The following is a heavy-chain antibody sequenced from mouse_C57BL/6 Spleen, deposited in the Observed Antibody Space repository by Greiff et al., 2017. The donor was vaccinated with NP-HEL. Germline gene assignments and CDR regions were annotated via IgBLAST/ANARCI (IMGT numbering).Heavy chain of an antibody. CDR3: TRGTGKLTGAWFAY. V-gene: IGHV6-6*01. CDR2: IRNKANNHAT. D-gene: IGHD4-1*01. Sequence: EVKVEESGGGLVQPGGSMKLSCAASGFTFSDAWMDWVRQSPEKGLEWVAEIRNKANNHATYYAESVKGRFTISRDDSKSSVYLQMNSLRAEDTGIYYCTRGTGKLTGAWFAYWGQGTLVTVSA. CDR1: GFTFSDAW. J-gene: IGHJ3*01.